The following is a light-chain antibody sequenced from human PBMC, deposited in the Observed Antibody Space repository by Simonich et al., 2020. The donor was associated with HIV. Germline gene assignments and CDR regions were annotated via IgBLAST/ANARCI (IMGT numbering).Light chain of an antibody. CDR2: EGT. J-gene: IGLJ3*02. Sequence: QSALTQPVSVSGSPGQSITISCTGTSSDVGTYNLVSWFQQHPDKAPKLMIYEGTQRPSGVSNRFSGSKYGNTASLTISGLQAEDEADYYCCSYAGSGTWVFGGGTKLTVL. CDR3: CSYAGSGTWV. CDR1: SSDVGTYNL. V-gene: IGLV2-23*01.